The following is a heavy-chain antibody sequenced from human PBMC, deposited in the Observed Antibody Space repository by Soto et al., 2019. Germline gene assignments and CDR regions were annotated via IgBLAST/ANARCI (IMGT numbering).Heavy chain of an antibody. D-gene: IGHD2-2*01. Sequence: GGSLRLSCAASGFTFSSYAMSWVRQAPGKGLEWVSAISGSGGSTYYADSVKGRFTISRDNSKNTLYLQMNSLRAEDTAVYYCAKMGIGYCSSTSCSYDAFDIWGQGTMVTVSS. CDR1: GFTFSSYA. V-gene: IGHV3-23*01. J-gene: IGHJ3*02. CDR2: ISGSGGST. CDR3: AKMGIGYCSSTSCSYDAFDI.